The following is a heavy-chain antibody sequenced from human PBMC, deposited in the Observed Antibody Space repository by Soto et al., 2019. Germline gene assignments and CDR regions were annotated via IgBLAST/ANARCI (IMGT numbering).Heavy chain of an antibody. CDR2: IYHSGST. Sequence: QVQLQESGPGLVKPSGTLSLTCAVSGGSISSSNWWSWVRQPPGKGLEWIGEIYHSGSTNYNPSLKSRVTISVDKSKNQFSRKLSSVTAADTAVYYCASSDFWSGYYTGGAFDIWGQGTMVTVSS. CDR3: ASSDFWSGYYTGGAFDI. J-gene: IGHJ3*02. CDR1: GGSISSSNW. D-gene: IGHD3-3*01. V-gene: IGHV4-4*02.